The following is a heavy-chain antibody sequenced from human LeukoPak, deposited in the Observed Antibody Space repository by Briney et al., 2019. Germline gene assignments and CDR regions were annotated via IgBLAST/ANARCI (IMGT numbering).Heavy chain of an antibody. Sequence: PGGSLRLSCAASGFTFDDYTMHWVRQAPGKGLEWVSLISWDGGSTYYAGSVKGRFTISRDNSKNSLYLQMNSLRTEDTALYYCAKRGYGGYFDYWGQGTLVTVSS. CDR2: ISWDGGST. V-gene: IGHV3-43*01. J-gene: IGHJ4*02. CDR1: GFTFDDYT. CDR3: AKRGYGGYFDY. D-gene: IGHD5-18*01.